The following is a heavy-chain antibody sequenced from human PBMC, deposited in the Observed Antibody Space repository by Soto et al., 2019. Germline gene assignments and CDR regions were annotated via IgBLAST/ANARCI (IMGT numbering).Heavy chain of an antibody. CDR2: ISGSGGST. Sequence: GGSLRLSCAASGFTFSSYAMSWVRQAPGKGLEWVSAISGSGGSTYYADSVKGRFTISRDNSKNTLYLQMNSLRAEDTAVYYCAKLRVNSYDFWSGPNAFDIWGQGTMVTVSS. D-gene: IGHD3-3*01. CDR1: GFTFSSYA. V-gene: IGHV3-23*01. J-gene: IGHJ3*02. CDR3: AKLRVNSYDFWSGPNAFDI.